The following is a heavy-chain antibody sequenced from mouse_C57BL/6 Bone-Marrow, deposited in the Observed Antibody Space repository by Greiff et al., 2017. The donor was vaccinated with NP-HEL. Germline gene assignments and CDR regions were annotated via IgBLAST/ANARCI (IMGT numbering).Heavy chain of an antibody. CDR2: INPSNGGT. V-gene: IGHV1-53*01. CDR1: GYTFTSYW. Sequence: QVQLQQSGPELVKPGASVKLSCKASGYTFTSYWMHWVKQRHGQGLEWIGNINPSNGGTNYNEKFKSKATLTVDKSSSTAYMQLSSLTSEASAVYYCASSLYYYGSSYVWYFDVWGTGTTVTVSS. CDR3: ASSLYYYGSSYVWYFDV. D-gene: IGHD1-1*01. J-gene: IGHJ1*03.